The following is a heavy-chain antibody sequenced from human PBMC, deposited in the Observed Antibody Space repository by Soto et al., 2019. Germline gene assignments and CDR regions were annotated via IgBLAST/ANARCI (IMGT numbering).Heavy chain of an antibody. V-gene: IGHV3-23*01. J-gene: IGHJ6*02. Sequence: GGSLRLSCAASGFAFSTYAMTWVRQAPGKGLEWVSVISGSGGSSYYAASVKGRFTISRDNSKNTLFLQMNGLRAEDTAVYYWAKVTKRAAGGRYEYYKYGMDVWGQGTTVTVSS. CDR3: AKVTKRAAGGRYEYYKYGMDV. D-gene: IGHD6-13*01. CDR2: ISGSGGSS. CDR1: GFAFSTYA.